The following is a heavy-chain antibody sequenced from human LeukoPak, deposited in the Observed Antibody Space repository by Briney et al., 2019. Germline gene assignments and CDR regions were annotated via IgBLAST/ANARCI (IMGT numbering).Heavy chain of an antibody. D-gene: IGHD6-13*01. CDR2: IIPIFGTA. V-gene: IGHV1-69*06. CDR1: GGTFSSYA. J-gene: IGHJ3*02. Sequence: ASVKVSCKASGGTFSSYAISWVRQAPGQGLEWMGGIIPIFGTANYAQKFQGRVTITADKSTSTAYMELRSLRSDDTAVYYCARCGYTFDDGFDIWGQGTMVTVSS. CDR3: ARCGYTFDDGFDI.